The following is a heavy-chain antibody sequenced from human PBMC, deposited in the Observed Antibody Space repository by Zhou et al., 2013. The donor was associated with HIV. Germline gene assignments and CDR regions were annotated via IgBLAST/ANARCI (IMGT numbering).Heavy chain of an antibody. CDR2: INHSGST. Sequence: VQLQQWGAGLLKPSGTLSLTCAVYGESFSGYYWSWIRQPPGKGLEWIGEINHSGSTNHNPSLKSRVTMSVDTSKSQISLKLRSVTAADTAIYYCARRPPYSSSWFYWGQGTLVTVSS. CDR3: ARRPPYSSSWFY. D-gene: IGHD6-13*01. V-gene: IGHV4-34*01. CDR1: GESFSGYY. J-gene: IGHJ4*02.